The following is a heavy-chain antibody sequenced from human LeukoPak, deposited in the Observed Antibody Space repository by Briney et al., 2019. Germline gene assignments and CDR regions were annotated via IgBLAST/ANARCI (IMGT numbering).Heavy chain of an antibody. CDR1: GYSISSGYY. CDR2: IYDSGST. D-gene: IGHD1-26*01. CDR3: AQSGGYGLIDY. J-gene: IGHJ4*02. Sequence: PSETLSLTCTVSGYSISSGYYWGWIRQPPGKGLEWIGNIYDSGSTYYNASLQSRVTISIDTSKNQFSLRLSSVTAADTAMYYCAQSGGYGLIDYWGQGTLVTVSS. V-gene: IGHV4-38-2*02.